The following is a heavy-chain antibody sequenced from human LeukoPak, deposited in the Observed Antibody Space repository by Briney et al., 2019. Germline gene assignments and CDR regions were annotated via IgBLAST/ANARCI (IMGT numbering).Heavy chain of an antibody. V-gene: IGHV4-61*01. Sequence: SETLSLTCTVSGGSISSSSYYWSWIRQPPGKGLEWIGYIYYSGSTNYNPSLKSRVTISVDTSKNQFSLKLSSVTAADTAVYYCARASVDYYGSGSYYNDYWGQGTLVTVSS. J-gene: IGHJ4*02. CDR2: IYYSGST. D-gene: IGHD3-10*01. CDR1: GGSISSSSYY. CDR3: ARASVDYYGSGSYYNDY.